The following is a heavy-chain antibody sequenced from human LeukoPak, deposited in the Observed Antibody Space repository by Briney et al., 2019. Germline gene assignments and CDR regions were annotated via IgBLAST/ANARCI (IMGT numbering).Heavy chain of an antibody. D-gene: IGHD4-17*01. CDR2: ISYDGSNK. V-gene: IGHV3-30*04. J-gene: IGHJ4*02. CDR1: GFTFSSYA. Sequence: GRPLRLSCAASGFTFSSYAMHWVRQAPGKGLEWVAVISYDGSNKYYADSVKGRFTISRDNSKNTLYLQMNSLRAEDTAVYYCARDKNGGDYGDYGKFDYWGQGTLVTVSS. CDR3: ARDKNGGDYGDYGKFDY.